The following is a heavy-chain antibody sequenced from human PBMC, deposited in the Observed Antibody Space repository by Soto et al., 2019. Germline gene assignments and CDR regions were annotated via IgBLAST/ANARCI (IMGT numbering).Heavy chain of an antibody. Sequence: QVQRVQSGAEVKKPGSSVKVSCKASGGTFNSYTISWVRQAPGQGLEWMGRIIPIFSSTNYAQKFQGRVTITADKSTTTAYMELSSLRSEDTAVYYCARGYLFRLSDAFDIWGQGTMVTVSS. CDR2: IIPIFSST. D-gene: IGHD1-26*01. CDR1: GGTFNSYT. V-gene: IGHV1-69*06. J-gene: IGHJ3*02. CDR3: ARGYLFRLSDAFDI.